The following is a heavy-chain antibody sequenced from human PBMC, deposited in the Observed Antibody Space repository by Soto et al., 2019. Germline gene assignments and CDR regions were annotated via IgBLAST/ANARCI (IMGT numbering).Heavy chain of an antibody. V-gene: IGHV4-31*03. CDR2: IYYSGST. CDR1: GGSISSGGYY. Sequence: SETLSLTCTVSGGSISSGGYYWILIRQHPGKGLEWIGYIYYSGSTYYNPSLKSRVTISVDTSKNQFSLKLSSVTAADTAVYYCARGPYYYDSSGFSMDVWGQGTTVTVSS. CDR3: ARGPYYYDSSGFSMDV. J-gene: IGHJ6*02. D-gene: IGHD3-22*01.